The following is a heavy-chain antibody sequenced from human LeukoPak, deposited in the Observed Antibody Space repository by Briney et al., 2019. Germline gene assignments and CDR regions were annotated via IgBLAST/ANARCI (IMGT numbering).Heavy chain of an antibody. CDR1: GGSISSGGYY. D-gene: IGHD4-11*01. V-gene: IGHV4-30-2*01. Sequence: PSQTLSLTCTVSGGSISSGGYYWSWIRQPLGKGLEWIGYIYHSGSTYYNPSLKSRVTISVDRSKNQFSLKLSSVTAADTAVYYCARDLFGLESVSVTPDWGQGTLVTVSS. CDR2: IYHSGST. J-gene: IGHJ4*02. CDR3: ARDLFGLESVSVTPD.